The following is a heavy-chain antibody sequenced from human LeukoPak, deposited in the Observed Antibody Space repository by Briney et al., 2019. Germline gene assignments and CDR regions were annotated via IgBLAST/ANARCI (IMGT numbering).Heavy chain of an antibody. CDR2: FDPEDGET. D-gene: IGHD3-9*01. Sequence: ASVKVSCKVSGYTLTELSMHWVRQAPGKGLEWMGGFDPEDGETIYAQKFQGRVTMTEDTSTDTAYMELSSRRSEDTAVYYCATGGHRGEPSSYYDILTGYYNDGGDFDYWGQGTLVTVSS. CDR1: GYTLTELS. CDR3: ATGGHRGEPSSYYDILTGYYNDGGDFDY. V-gene: IGHV1-24*01. J-gene: IGHJ4*02.